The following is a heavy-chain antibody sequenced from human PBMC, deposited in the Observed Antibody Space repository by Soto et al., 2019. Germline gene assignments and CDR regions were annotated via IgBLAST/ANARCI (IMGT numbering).Heavy chain of an antibody. J-gene: IGHJ6*03. CDR1: GYTFTSYA. V-gene: IGHV1-3*01. D-gene: IGHD3-22*01. Sequence: ASVKVSCKASGYTFTSYAIHWVRQAPGQRLEWMGWINAGNGNTKYSQKFQGRVTITRDTSASTAYMELSSLRSEDTAVYYCARARAPMVISRYYYYMDVWGKGTTVTVS. CDR2: INAGNGNT. CDR3: ARARAPMVISRYYYYMDV.